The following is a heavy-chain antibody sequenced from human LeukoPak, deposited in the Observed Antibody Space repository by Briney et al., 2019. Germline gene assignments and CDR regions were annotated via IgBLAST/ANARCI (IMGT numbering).Heavy chain of an antibody. D-gene: IGHD3-10*01. J-gene: IGHJ4*02. V-gene: IGHV1-18*01. CDR2: ISAYNGNT. CDR3: ARTPSHFTMVRGAYLDY. CDR1: GYTFTSYG. Sequence: ASVKVSCKASGYTFTSYGISWVRQAPGQGLEWMGWISAYNGNTNYAQKLQGRVTMTTDTSTSTAYMELRSLRSDDTAVYYCARTPSHFTMVRGAYLDYWGQGTPVIVSS.